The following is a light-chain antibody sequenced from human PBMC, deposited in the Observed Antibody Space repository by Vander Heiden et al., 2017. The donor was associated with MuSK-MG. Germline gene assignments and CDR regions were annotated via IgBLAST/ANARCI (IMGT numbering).Light chain of an antibody. Sequence: VLTQSPDTLSLSPGERGTLSCRASQSVDSRYLPWYQQKPGQAPRLLIYGPSNRATGVPDRFSGSGSGTDFTLTISRLEPEDVAVYSCQQDGGSPRTFGGGTKVEIK. J-gene: IGKJ4*01. V-gene: IGKV3-20*01. CDR3: QQDGGSPRT. CDR1: QSVDSRY. CDR2: GPS.